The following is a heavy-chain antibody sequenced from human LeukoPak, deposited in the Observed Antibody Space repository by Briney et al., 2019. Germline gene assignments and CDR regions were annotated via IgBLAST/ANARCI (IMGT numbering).Heavy chain of an antibody. V-gene: IGHV3-23*01. Sequence: GGSLRLSCAASGFTFSSYAMSWVRQAPGKGLEWVSAISGSGGSTYYADSVKGRFTISRDNSKNTLYLQMNSLRAEDTAVYYCAKSPRGELRGEPAPNWGQGTLVTVSS. CDR2: ISGSGGST. CDR1: GFTFSSYA. CDR3: AKSPRGELRGEPAPN. J-gene: IGHJ4*02. D-gene: IGHD1-26*01.